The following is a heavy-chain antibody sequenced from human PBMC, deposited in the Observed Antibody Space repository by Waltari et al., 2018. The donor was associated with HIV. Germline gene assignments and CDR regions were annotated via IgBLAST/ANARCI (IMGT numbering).Heavy chain of an antibody. CDR1: GFNLRHCS. J-gene: IGHJ4*02. CDR2: IRRATHET. Sequence: LVESGGGRVSPGASLTLSCEIDGFNLRHCSMNWVRQTPERGLEWVASIRRATHETDYLDSVRGRFRISRDDGKSSVFLQMNSLQVGDTGTYYCVRDDPGFVPIDYWGQGTLVVVST. V-gene: IGHV3-21*04. D-gene: IGHD2-21*01. CDR3: VRDDPGFVPIDY.